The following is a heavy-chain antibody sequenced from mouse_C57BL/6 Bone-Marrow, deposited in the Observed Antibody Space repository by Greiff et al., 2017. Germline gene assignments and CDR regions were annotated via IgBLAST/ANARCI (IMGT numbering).Heavy chain of an antibody. J-gene: IGHJ1*03. CDR3: ARSGGSSSWYFDV. V-gene: IGHV1-61*01. D-gene: IGHD1-1*01. Sequence: QVRLQQPGAELVRPGSSVKLSCKASGYTFTSYWMDWVKQRPGQGLEWIGNIYPSDSETHYNQKFKDKATLTVDKSSSTAYMQLSSLTSEDSAVYYCARSGGSSSWYFDVWGTGTTVTVSS. CDR1: GYTFTSYW. CDR2: IYPSDSET.